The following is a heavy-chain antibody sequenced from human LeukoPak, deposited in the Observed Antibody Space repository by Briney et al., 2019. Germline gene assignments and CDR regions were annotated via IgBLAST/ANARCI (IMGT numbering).Heavy chain of an antibody. V-gene: IGHV3-23*01. Sequence: GGSLRLSCAASGFTFSSYAMSWVRQAPGKGLEWVSAISGSGGSTYYADSVKGRFTISRDNSKNTLYLQMNSLRAEDTAVYYCAKSKRSPIAVVIEYYFDYWGQGTLVTVSS. CDR2: ISGSGGST. D-gene: IGHD2-21*01. CDR1: GFTFSSYA. CDR3: AKSKRSPIAVVIEYYFDY. J-gene: IGHJ4*02.